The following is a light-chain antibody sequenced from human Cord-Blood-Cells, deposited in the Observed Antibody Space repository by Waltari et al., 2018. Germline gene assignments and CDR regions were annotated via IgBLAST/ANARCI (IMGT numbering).Light chain of an antibody. Sequence: DIVMTQSPDSLAVSLGERATINCKSRQSVLYSSNNKNYLAWYQQKPGQPPKLLIYLESTRESGIPDRFSGSGSGTDFTLTISSLQAEDVAVYYCQQYNSTPPTFGQGTKMEIK. V-gene: IGKV4-1*01. J-gene: IGKJ1*01. CDR2: LES. CDR3: QQYNSTPPT. CDR1: QSVLYSSNNKNY.